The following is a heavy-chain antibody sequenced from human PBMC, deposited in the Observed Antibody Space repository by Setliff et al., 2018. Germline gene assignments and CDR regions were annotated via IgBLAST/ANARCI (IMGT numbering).Heavy chain of an antibody. V-gene: IGHV3-74*01. CDR1: GFTFSNAW. J-gene: IGHJ4*02. Sequence: PGGSLRLSCAASGFTFSNAWMSWVRQAPGKGLEWVGRMRSDGSTTDYADSVRGRFTISRDNAKNTLFLQMNGLRAEDTAVYYCARSRDDYSLWDSWGQGTLVTVSS. CDR2: MRSDGSTT. CDR3: ARSRDDYSLWDS. D-gene: IGHD4-4*01.